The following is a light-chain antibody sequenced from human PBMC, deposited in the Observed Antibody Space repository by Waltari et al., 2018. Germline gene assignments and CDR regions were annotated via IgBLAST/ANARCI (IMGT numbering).Light chain of an antibody. CDR2: KAS. Sequence: DIQMTQSPSTLSASVGDRVTITCRASQGVGRWLAWYQQKAGKAPRCLVSKASNLESGVPARFSGSGSGTEFTLTISSLQPDDFATYYGQHYNSYSSWTFGQGTKVEIK. CDR3: QHYNSYSSWT. J-gene: IGKJ1*01. V-gene: IGKV1-5*03. CDR1: QGVGRW.